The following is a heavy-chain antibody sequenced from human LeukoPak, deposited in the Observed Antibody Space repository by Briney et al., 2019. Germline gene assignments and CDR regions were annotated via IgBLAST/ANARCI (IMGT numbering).Heavy chain of an antibody. CDR3: ARELQQLAARYFDL. CDR2: IYLSGST. V-gene: IGHV4-4*02. J-gene: IGHJ2*01. D-gene: IGHD6-13*01. CDR1: GGSISSSNW. Sequence: SETLSLTCAVSGGSISSSNWWSWVRQPPGKGLEWIGEIYLSGSTNYNPSLKSRVTISVDKSKNQFSLKLSSVTAADTAVYYCARELQQLAARYFDLWGRGTLVTVSS.